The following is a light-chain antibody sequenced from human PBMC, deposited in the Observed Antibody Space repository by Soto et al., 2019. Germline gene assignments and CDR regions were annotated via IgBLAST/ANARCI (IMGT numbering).Light chain of an antibody. Sequence: EIVMTQSPATPSVSPGERATLSCRASQSVSSNLAWYQQKPGQAPRLLIYGASTRATGIPARFSGSGSGTEFTLTISSLDPEDFAVYYCQQRSNRPLTFGQGTRLEIK. CDR3: QQRSNRPLT. J-gene: IGKJ5*01. CDR2: GAS. CDR1: QSVSSN. V-gene: IGKV3-15*01.